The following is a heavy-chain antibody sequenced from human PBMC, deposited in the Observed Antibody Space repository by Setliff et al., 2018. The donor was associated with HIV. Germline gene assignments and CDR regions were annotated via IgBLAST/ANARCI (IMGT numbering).Heavy chain of an antibody. Sequence: PGGSLRLSCTTSGFTFGDYAMSWVRQAPGKGLEWVGFIRSKPYGETTHYASSVKGRFTISRDNSKSIAYLHMNSLKTEDTAVYYCTSIGRDLVRGVIPDYWGQGTLVTVSS. V-gene: IGHV3-49*04. CDR3: TSIGRDLVRGVIPDY. D-gene: IGHD3-10*01. CDR2: IRSKPYGETT. J-gene: IGHJ4*02. CDR1: GFTFGDYA.